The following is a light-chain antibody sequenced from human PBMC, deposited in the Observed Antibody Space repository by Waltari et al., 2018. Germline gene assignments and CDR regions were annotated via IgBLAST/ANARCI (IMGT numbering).Light chain of an antibody. CDR3: QQGDGIHPIT. CDR1: QDISSW. Sequence: DIQMTQSPSSVSASVEDRVTITCRSSQDISSWLAWYQQKPGQAPSLLIYALPILHSGGPARFSGSGSGTDFTLTITSLQPEDFAIYYCQQGDGIHPITFGQGTRVE. J-gene: IGKJ5*01. V-gene: IGKV1-12*01. CDR2: ALP.